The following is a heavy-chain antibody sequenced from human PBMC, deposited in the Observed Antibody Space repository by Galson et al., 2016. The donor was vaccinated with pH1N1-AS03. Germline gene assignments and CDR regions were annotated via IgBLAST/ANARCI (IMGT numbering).Heavy chain of an antibody. J-gene: IGHJ4*02. D-gene: IGHD3-3*01. CDR1: GFTFSHYA. CDR2: ISGSGTT. Sequence: SLRLSCAAPGFTFSHYAMTWVRQAPGKGLEWVSSISGSGTTYYADSVKGRFTISRDNSKDTLSLQMDSLRAEDTAVYYCAKDNDQSTIFGVVIPNLDYWGQGTLVTVSS. V-gene: IGHV3-23*01. CDR3: AKDNDQSTIFGVVIPNLDY.